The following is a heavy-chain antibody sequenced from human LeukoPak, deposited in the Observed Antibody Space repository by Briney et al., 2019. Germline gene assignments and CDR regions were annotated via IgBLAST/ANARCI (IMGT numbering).Heavy chain of an antibody. Sequence: PGGSLRPAWQTSGLVFSNYGMHWVRQAQGKWLEWVAFLLYDESNEYYADSVKGRFTISRDNSRNTLYLQMNSLRAEDTGVYSCAKDSNTGYVSVGPDYWGLGTLVTVSS. D-gene: IGHD5-12*01. CDR2: LLYDESNE. CDR3: AKDSNTGYVSVGPDY. CDR1: GLVFSNYG. V-gene: IGHV3-30*02. J-gene: IGHJ4*02.